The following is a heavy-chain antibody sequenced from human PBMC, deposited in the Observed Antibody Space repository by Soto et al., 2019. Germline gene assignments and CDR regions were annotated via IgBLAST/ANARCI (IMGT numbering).Heavy chain of an antibody. CDR1: GGTFSSYA. V-gene: IGHV1-69*01. CDR3: AQDSSGYYLRAHYYYGMDV. CDR2: VIPIFGTA. D-gene: IGHD3-22*01. J-gene: IGHJ6*02. Sequence: QVQLVQYGAEVKKPGSSVKVSCKASGGTFSSYAISWVRQAPGQGLEWMGGVIPIFGTANYAQKFQGRVTITADESTSTAYMELSSLRSEDTAVYYCAQDSSGYYLRAHYYYGMDVWGQGTTVTVSS.